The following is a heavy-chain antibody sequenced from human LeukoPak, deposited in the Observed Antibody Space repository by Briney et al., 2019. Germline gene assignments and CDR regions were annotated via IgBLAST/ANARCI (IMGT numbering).Heavy chain of an antibody. V-gene: IGHV1-2*02. CDR2: INPNSGAT. J-gene: IGHJ4*02. D-gene: IGHD4-17*01. CDR1: GYTFTAYL. CDR3: ARDRRGAYGDYATSY. Sequence: ASVKVSCEASGYTFTAYLLHWVRQAPGQGLEWMGWINPNSGATNYAQKFQGRVTMTRDTSISTAYMELSRLRSDDTAVYYCARDRRGAYGDYATSYWGQGTLVTVSS.